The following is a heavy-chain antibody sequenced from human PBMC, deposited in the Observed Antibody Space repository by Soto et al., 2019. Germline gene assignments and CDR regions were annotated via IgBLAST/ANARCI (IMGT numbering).Heavy chain of an antibody. Sequence: ASVKVSCKASGYTFTSYGISWVRQAPGQGLEWMGWISAYNGNTNYAQKFQGRVTMTTDASTSTAYMELSSLRSEDTAVYYCATYRRGGYSSGSYGMDVWGQGTTVTVSS. CDR2: ISAYNGNT. J-gene: IGHJ6*02. D-gene: IGHD6-19*01. V-gene: IGHV1-18*01. CDR1: GYTFTSYG. CDR3: ATYRRGGYSSGSYGMDV.